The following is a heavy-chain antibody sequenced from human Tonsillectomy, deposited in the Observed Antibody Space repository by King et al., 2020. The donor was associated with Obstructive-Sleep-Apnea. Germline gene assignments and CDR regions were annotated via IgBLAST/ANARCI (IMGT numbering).Heavy chain of an antibody. CDR1: GYTFMTYG. Sequence: QLVQSGAEVKKPGASVKVSCKASGYTFMTYGITWVRQAPGQGLEWMGWISTYNGNTNYAQKVQDRVTMTTDTSTSTAYMELRSLRSDDTAVYYCARDHLGDYVEGYYYSYGMDVWAKGPRSPSPQ. D-gene: IGHD4-17*01. CDR3: ARDHLGDYVEGYYYSYGMDV. V-gene: IGHV1-18*01. CDR2: ISTYNGNT. J-gene: IGHJ6*04.